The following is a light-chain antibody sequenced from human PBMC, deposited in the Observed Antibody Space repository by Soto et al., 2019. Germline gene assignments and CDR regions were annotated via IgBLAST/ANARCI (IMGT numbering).Light chain of an antibody. CDR1: SSDVGGYNY. CDR3: CSNAGSQYYV. V-gene: IGLV2-8*01. J-gene: IGLJ1*01. CDR2: EVT. Sequence: QSVLNQPPSASGSPGQSVTISCTGTSSDVGGYNYVSWYQQHPGKAPKLLIYEVTKRPSGVPDRFSGSKSGNTASLTVSGLQADDEAEYYCCSNAGSQYYVFGTGTKVTVL.